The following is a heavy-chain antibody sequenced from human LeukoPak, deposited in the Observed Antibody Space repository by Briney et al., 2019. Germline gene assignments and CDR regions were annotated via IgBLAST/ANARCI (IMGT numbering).Heavy chain of an antibody. CDR2: MNPNSGNT. J-gene: IGHJ6*02. Sequence: ASVKVSCKASGYTFTSYDINWVRQAPGQGLEWMGWMNPNSGNTGYAQKFQGRVTMTRNTSISTAYMELSSLRSEDTAVYYCASRGYYGSGSYYQTLPYYYYGMDVWGQGTTVTVSS. CDR3: ASRGYYGSGSYYQTLPYYYYGMDV. D-gene: IGHD3-10*01. CDR1: GYTFTSYD. V-gene: IGHV1-8*01.